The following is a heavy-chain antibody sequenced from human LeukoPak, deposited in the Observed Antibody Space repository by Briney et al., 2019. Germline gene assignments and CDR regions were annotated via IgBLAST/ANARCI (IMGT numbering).Heavy chain of an antibody. Sequence: GGSLRLSCAASGFTFNSYSMNWGRQAPGKGLEWVSYISSSGSTIYYADSVKGRFTISRDNAKNSLYLQMNSLRDADTAVYYCARDDSTSSSGFDMWGQGTMVTVSS. D-gene: IGHD6-6*01. CDR3: ARDDSTSSSGFDM. V-gene: IGHV3-48*02. J-gene: IGHJ3*02. CDR2: ISSSGSTI. CDR1: GFTFNSYS.